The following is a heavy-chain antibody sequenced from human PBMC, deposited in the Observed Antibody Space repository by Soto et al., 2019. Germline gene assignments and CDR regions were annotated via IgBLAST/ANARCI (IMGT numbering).Heavy chain of an antibody. D-gene: IGHD6-19*01. CDR3: ARGPGIAVAGTEDFDY. CDR1: GYTFTSYG. Sequence: ASVKVSCKASGYTFTSYGISWVRQAPGQGLEWMGWISAYNGNTNYAQKLQGRVTMTTDTSTSTAYMELRSLRSDDTAVYYCARGPGIAVAGTEDFDYWGQGTLVTSPQ. CDR2: ISAYNGNT. J-gene: IGHJ4*02. V-gene: IGHV1-18*01.